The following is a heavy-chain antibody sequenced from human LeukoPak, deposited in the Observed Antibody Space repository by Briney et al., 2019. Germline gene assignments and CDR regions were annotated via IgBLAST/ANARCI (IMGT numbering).Heavy chain of an antibody. V-gene: IGHV3-48*02. CDR1: GFTLSTYS. J-gene: IGHJ4*02. CDR3: ARVIRGYSSTWYVDY. D-gene: IGHD6-13*01. Sequence: PGGSLRLSCAASGFTLSTYSMNWVRQAPGKGLEWVSYISSGSSTIYYADSVKGRFTISRDNAKNSLYLQMNGLRDEDTAVYYCARVIRGYSSTWYVDYWGQGTLVTVSS. CDR2: ISSGSSTI.